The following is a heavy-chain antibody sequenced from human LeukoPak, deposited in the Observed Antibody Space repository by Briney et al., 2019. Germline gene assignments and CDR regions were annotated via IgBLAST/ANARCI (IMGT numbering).Heavy chain of an antibody. J-gene: IGHJ6*03. Sequence: GGSLRLSCAASGYTFSSYGMHWVRQAPGKGLEWVAVIWYDGSNKYYADSVKGRFTISRDNSKNTLYLQMNSLRAEDTAVYYCAKDQRRRGYSGYDSNYYYYMDVWGKGTTVTVSS. V-gene: IGHV3-33*06. D-gene: IGHD5-12*01. CDR3: AKDQRRRGYSGYDSNYYYYMDV. CDR1: GYTFSSYG. CDR2: IWYDGSNK.